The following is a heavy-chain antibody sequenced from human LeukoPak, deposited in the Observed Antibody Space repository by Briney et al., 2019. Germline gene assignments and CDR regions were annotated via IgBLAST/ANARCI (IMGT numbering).Heavy chain of an antibody. CDR2: MNPNSGNT. Sequence: GASVKVSCKASGYTFTSYDINWVRQATGQGLEWMGWMNPNSGNTGYARKFQGRVTMTRNTSISTAYMELSSLRSEDTAVYYCARDSSSGVYYFDYWGQGTLVTVSS. CDR1: GYTFTSYD. V-gene: IGHV1-8*01. CDR3: ARDSSSGVYYFDY. D-gene: IGHD6-6*01. J-gene: IGHJ4*02.